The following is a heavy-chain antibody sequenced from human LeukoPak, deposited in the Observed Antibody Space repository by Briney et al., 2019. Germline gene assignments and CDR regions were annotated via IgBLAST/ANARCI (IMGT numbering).Heavy chain of an antibody. J-gene: IGHJ6*03. CDR3: AKDSSGYYYMDV. Sequence: PTGGSLRLSCAASGFTFSSYAMSWVRQAPGKGPVWVSRINTDGSSTSYADSVKGRFTISRDNAKNTLYLQMNSLRAEDTAVYYCAKDSSGYYYMDVWGKGTTVTVSS. CDR1: GFTFSSYA. D-gene: IGHD3-22*01. V-gene: IGHV3-74*01. CDR2: INTDGSST.